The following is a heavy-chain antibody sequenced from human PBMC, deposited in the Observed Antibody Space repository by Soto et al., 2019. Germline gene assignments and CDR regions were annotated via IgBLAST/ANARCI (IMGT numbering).Heavy chain of an antibody. CDR2: INDANGDT. CDR1: GYTFTSYG. J-gene: IGHJ5*02. CDR3: VRRHVSATGIDWFDP. V-gene: IGHV1-3*01. Sequence: ASVKVSCKASGYTFTSYGSHWVHQAPGQRLEWMGWINDANGDTKYSPKFQGRVTITRDTSASTAYMELSSLRSEDTAVYYCVRRHVSATGIDWFDPWGQGTLVTVSS. D-gene: IGHD6-13*01.